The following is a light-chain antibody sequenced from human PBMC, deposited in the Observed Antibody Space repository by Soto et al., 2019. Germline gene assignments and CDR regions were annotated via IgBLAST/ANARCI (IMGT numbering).Light chain of an antibody. V-gene: IGKV3D-15*01. J-gene: IGKJ5*01. CDR1: QSVSSN. Sequence: EVVMTQPPATLSVSPGERATLSCRASQSVSSNLAWYQQKPGQAPRLLIYGASNRATGIPDRFSGSGSGTDFTLTISRLEPEDFAVYYCQQYDDWPPITFGQGTRLE. CDR3: QQYDDWPPIT. CDR2: GAS.